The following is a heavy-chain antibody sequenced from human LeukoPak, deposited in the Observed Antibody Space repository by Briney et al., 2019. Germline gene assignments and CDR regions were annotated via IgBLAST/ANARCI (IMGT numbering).Heavy chain of an antibody. V-gene: IGHV4-59*01. J-gene: IGHJ4*02. CDR1: GGSISSYY. CDR2: IYYSGST. D-gene: IGHD2/OR15-2a*01. CDR3: ARVRILAFDY. Sequence: PSETLSLTCTVSGGSISSYYWSWLRQPPGKGLEWIGYIYYSGSTNYNPSLKSRVTISVHTSKNQFSLKLSSVTAADTAVYYCARVRILAFDYWGQGTLVTVSS.